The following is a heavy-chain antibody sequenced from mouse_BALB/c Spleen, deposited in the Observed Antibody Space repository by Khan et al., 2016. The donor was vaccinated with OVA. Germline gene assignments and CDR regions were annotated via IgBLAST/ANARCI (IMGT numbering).Heavy chain of an antibody. V-gene: IGHV1-77*01. J-gene: IGHJ3*01. CDR3: AREWAAWFPY. CDR1: GYTFTDYY. CDR2: IYPGSDNT. Sequence: QMQLEESGAQLARPGASVKLSCKASGYTFTDYYINWMRQRTGQGLEWIGEIYPGSDNTYYNEKFKGRATLTVDKSSSTAYMEFSSLTSEDSAVYCCAREWAAWFPYWGQGTLVTVSA.